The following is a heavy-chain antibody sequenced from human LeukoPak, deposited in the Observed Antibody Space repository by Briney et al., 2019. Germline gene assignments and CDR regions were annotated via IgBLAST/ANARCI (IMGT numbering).Heavy chain of an antibody. CDR1: GFTFSSHA. CDR3: ARVGDFMDLKF. CDR2: ISYDGSIK. V-gene: IGHV3-30*04. D-gene: IGHD3-10*01. J-gene: IGHJ4*02. Sequence: GGSLRLSCAGSGFTFSSHAMHWVRQAPGKGLEWVGVISYDGSIKSYADSVQGRFTISRDNSKNTLFLQVSSLRVEDTAVYYCARVGDFMDLKFWGQGTLVAVSS.